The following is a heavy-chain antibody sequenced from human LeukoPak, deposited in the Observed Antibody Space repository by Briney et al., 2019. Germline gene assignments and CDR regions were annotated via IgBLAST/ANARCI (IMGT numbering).Heavy chain of an antibody. V-gene: IGHV3-66*01. CDR2: IYSGGST. CDR1: GFTVSSNY. CDR3: ARGLLGYYFDY. Sequence: GGSLRLSCAASGFTVSSNYMSWVRQAPGKGLEWVSVIYSGGSTYYADSVEGRFTISRDDSKNTLYLQMNSLRAEDTAVYYCARGLLGYYFDYWGQGTLVTVSS. D-gene: IGHD2-15*01. J-gene: IGHJ4*02.